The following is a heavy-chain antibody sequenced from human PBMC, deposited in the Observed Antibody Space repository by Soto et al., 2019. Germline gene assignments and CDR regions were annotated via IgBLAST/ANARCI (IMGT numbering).Heavy chain of an antibody. CDR2: ISYDGSNK. CDR1: GFTFSSYA. J-gene: IGHJ4*02. V-gene: IGHV3-30-3*01. D-gene: IGHD6-13*01. Sequence: QVQLVESGGGVVQPGRSLRLSCAASGFTFSSYAMHWVRQAPGKGLEWVAVISYDGSNKYYADSVKGRFTISRDNSKNTLYMQMNSLRAGDTAVYYCAREGGEYSSSWATLDYWGQGTRVTVSS. CDR3: AREGGEYSSSWATLDY.